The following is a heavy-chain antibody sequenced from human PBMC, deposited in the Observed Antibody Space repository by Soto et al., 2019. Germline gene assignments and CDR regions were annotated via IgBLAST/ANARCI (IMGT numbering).Heavy chain of an antibody. D-gene: IGHD3-10*01. Sequence: GGSLRLSCAASGFTFSSYAMSWVRQAPGKGLEWVSAISGSGGSTYYADSVKGRFTISRDNSKNTLYLQMNSLRAEDTAVYYCSKAWNYYGSGSYYNIWGQGTLVTVSS. J-gene: IGHJ4*02. CDR1: GFTFSSYA. V-gene: IGHV3-23*01. CDR3: SKAWNYYGSGSYYNI. CDR2: ISGSGGST.